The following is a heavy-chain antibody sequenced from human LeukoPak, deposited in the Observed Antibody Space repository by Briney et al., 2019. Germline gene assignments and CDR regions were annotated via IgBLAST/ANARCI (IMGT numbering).Heavy chain of an antibody. Sequence: ASVKVSCKASEYTFTGYYMHWVRQAPGQGLEWTGWINPNSGGTNYAQKFQGRVTMTRDTSINTAYMELSRLRSDDTAVYYCARDTTTVRRAKFFLEYWGQGTLVTVSS. V-gene: IGHV1-2*02. CDR2: INPNSGGT. CDR1: EYTFTGYY. J-gene: IGHJ4*02. D-gene: IGHD4-17*01. CDR3: ARDTTTVRRAKFFLEY.